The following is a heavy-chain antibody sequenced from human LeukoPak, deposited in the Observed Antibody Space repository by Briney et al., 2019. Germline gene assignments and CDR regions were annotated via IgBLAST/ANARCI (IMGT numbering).Heavy chain of an antibody. CDR2: IYYSGST. D-gene: IGHD6-13*01. Sequence: SETLSLTCTVSGGSISSYYWRWIRQPPGKGLEWIGYIYYSGSTNYNPSLKSRVTISVDTSKNQFSLKLSSVTAADTAVYYCARGPRQLAHLDYWGQGTLVTVSS. J-gene: IGHJ4*02. V-gene: IGHV4-59*01. CDR3: ARGPRQLAHLDY. CDR1: GGSISSYY.